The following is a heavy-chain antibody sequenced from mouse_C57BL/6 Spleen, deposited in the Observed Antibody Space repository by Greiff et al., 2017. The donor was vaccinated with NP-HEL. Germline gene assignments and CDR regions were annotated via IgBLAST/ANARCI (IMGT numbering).Heavy chain of an antibody. V-gene: IGHV1-78*01. CDR3: ARESRDYYGSSYDY. CDR1: GYTFTDHT. J-gene: IGHJ2*01. CDR2: IYPRDGST. Sequence: VQVVESDAELVKPGASVKISCKVSGYTFTDHTIHWMKQRPEQGLEWIGYIYPRDGSTKYNEKFKGKATLTADKSSSTAYMQLNSLTSEDSAVYFCARESRDYYGSSYDYWGQGTTLTVSS. D-gene: IGHD1-1*01.